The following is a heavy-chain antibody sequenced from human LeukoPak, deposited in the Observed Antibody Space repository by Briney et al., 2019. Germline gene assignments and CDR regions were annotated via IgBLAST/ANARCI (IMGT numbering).Heavy chain of an antibody. J-gene: IGHJ3*02. D-gene: IGHD2-21*02. CDR3: ASTQVVTRAFDI. CDR2: IYYSGGT. CDR1: GGSISSYY. Sequence: PSETLSLTCTVSGGSISSYYWSWIRQPPGKGLEWIGYIYYSGGTNYNPSLKSRVTISVDTSKNQFSLKLSSVTAADTAVYYCASTQVVTRAFDIWGQGTMVTVSS. V-gene: IGHV4-59*01.